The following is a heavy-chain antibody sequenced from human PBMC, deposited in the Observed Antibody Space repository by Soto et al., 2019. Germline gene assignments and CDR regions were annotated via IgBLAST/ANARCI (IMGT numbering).Heavy chain of an antibody. CDR2: IIPFIGTA. Sequence: VQLVQSGAEVKKPGSSMTVSCKASGGTFSSYAISGVRQAPRQGLEWMGRIIPFIGTANYAQKFQGRVTITADASTSTAYMELTSLRSEDTAVYYCARVVMTTVPASYYYGMDVWCQGTTVTVSS. V-gene: IGHV1-69*18. J-gene: IGHJ6*02. CDR1: GGTFSSYA. CDR3: ARVVMTTVPASYYYGMDV. D-gene: IGHD4-4*01.